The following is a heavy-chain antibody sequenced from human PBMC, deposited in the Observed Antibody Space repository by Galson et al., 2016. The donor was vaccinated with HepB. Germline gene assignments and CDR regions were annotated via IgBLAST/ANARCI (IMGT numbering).Heavy chain of an antibody. Sequence: TLSLTCTVSGASITSGTYYWTWIRQHPGKGLGWIGHIHYRGPIHYNPSLESRIFMSEDTSLNRISLRLSSVTAADTAVYYCARGDAYFYGSSRGTHFDTWGQGTLVTVTS. J-gene: IGHJ4*02. D-gene: IGHD3-10*01. CDR2: IHYRGPI. CDR1: GASITSGTYY. V-gene: IGHV4-31*03. CDR3: ARGDAYFYGSSRGTHFDT.